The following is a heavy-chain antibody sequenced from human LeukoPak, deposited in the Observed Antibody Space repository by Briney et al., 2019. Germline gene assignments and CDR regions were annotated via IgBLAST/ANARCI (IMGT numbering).Heavy chain of an antibody. CDR3: ASRYDSSGYYLDAFDI. CDR1: GYTFTGYY. J-gene: IGHJ3*02. Sequence: ASVKVSCKASGYTFTGYYMHWVRQAPGQGLEWMGWINPNSGGTNYAQKFQGGVTMTRDTSISTAYMELSRLRSDDTAVYYCASRYDSSGYYLDAFDIWGQGTMVTVSS. V-gene: IGHV1-2*02. D-gene: IGHD3-22*01. CDR2: INPNSGGT.